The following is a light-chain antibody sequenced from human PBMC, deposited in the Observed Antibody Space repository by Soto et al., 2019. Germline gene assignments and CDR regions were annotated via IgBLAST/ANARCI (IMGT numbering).Light chain of an antibody. CDR1: SSNIGAGYD. J-gene: IGLJ3*02. CDR3: QSYDSSLRGSV. CDR2: GNS. V-gene: IGLV1-40*01. Sequence: QSVLTQPPSVSGAPGQRVTISCTGSSSNIGAGYDVHWYQQLPGTAPKLLIYGNSNRPSGVPDRFSGSKSGTSDSLAITGLQAEDEADYYCQSYDSSLRGSVFGGGTKVTVL.